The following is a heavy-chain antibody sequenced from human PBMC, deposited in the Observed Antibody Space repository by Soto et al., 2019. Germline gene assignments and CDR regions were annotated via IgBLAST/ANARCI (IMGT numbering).Heavy chain of an antibody. Sequence: LRLSCAASGFTFSSYWMHWVRQAPGKGLVWVSRINSDGSSTSYADSVKGRFTISRDNAKNTLYLRVNSLRAEDTAVYYCARPTSLGGNPFDYWGQGTLVTVSS. V-gene: IGHV3-74*01. CDR1: GFTFSSYW. CDR2: INSDGSST. D-gene: IGHD2-15*01. CDR3: ARPTSLGGNPFDY. J-gene: IGHJ4*02.